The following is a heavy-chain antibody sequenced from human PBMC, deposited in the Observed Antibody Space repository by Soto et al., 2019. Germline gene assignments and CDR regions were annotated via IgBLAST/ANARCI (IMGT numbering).Heavy chain of an antibody. J-gene: IGHJ4*02. V-gene: IGHV3-66*01. Sequence: GSLRLSCAASGFTVSSNYMSWVRQAPGKGLEWVSVIYSGGSTYYADSVKGRFTISRDNSKNTLYLQMNGLRAEDRAVYYCAKSLSSGYPYYFDSWGQGTLVTVSS. CDR2: IYSGGST. CDR3: AKSLSSGYPYYFDS. D-gene: IGHD5-12*01. CDR1: GFTVSSNY.